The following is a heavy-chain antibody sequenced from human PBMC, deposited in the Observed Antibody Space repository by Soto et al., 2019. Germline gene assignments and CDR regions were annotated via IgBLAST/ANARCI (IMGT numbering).Heavy chain of an antibody. CDR1: GGSISSYY. V-gene: IGHV4-59*08. J-gene: IGHJ5*02. D-gene: IGHD5-12*01. CDR3: ARGRLYDSGYDGDWFDP. CDR2: IYYSGST. Sequence: SETLSLTCTVSGGSISSYYWSWIRQPPGKGLEWIGYIYYSGSTNYNPSLKSRVTISVDTSKNQFSLKLSSVTAADTAVYYCARGRLYDSGYDGDWFDPWGQGTLVTVSS.